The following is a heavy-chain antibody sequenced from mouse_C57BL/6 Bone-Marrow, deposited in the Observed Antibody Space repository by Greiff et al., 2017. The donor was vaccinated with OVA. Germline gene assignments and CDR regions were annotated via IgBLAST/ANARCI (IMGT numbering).Heavy chain of an antibody. Sequence: EVQLVESGGGLVQPGGSLKLSCAASGFTFSSYAMSWVRQTPEKRLEWVATISDGGSYTYYPDNVKGRFTISRDNAKNNLYLQMSHLKSEDTAMYYCARGDTTGPHYWGQGATLTVSS. CDR2: ISDGGSYT. CDR1: GFTFSSYA. J-gene: IGHJ2*01. D-gene: IGHD1-1*01. V-gene: IGHV5-4*01. CDR3: ARGDTTGPHY.